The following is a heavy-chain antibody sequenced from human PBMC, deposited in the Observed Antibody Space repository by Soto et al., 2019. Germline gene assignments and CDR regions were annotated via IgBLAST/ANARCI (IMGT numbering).Heavy chain of an antibody. V-gene: IGHV6-1*01. Sequence: PSQTLSLTCAISGVSVSSNSAAWNWIRLSPSRGLEWLARTYYRSRWYNDYAVSVRSRITINPDTSKNQFSLQLTSVTPEDTAVYYCAGTTSHQWYYMDVWGKATTVTVSS. D-gene: IGHD1-7*01. J-gene: IGHJ6*03. CDR3: AGTTSHQWYYMDV. CDR1: GVSVSSNSAA. CDR2: TYYRSRWYN.